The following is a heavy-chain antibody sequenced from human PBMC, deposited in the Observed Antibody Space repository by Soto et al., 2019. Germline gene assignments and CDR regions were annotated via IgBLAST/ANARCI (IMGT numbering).Heavy chain of an antibody. CDR2: ISAYNGNT. CDR1: GYTFTSYG. Sequence: ASVKVSCKASGYTFTSYGISWVRQAPGQGLEWMGWISAYNGNTNYAQKLQGRVTMTTDTSTSTAYMELRSLRSDDTAVYYCARDRPLLGVGETDFDYWGQGTLVTVSS. V-gene: IGHV1-18*01. J-gene: IGHJ4*02. D-gene: IGHD3-10*01. CDR3: ARDRPLLGVGETDFDY.